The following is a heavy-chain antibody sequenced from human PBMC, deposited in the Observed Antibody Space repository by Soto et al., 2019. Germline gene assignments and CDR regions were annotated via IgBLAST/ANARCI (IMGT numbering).Heavy chain of an antibody. CDR2: IYPGDSDT. D-gene: IGHD6-25*01. CDR3: ARGGYSGGGGYAFDI. Sequence: GESLKISCKGSGYSFTSYLICWVRQMPVKGLEWMGIIYPGDSDTRYSPSFQGQVTISADKSISTAYLQWSSLKASDTAMYYCARGGYSGGGGYAFDILGQGTMVTVSS. J-gene: IGHJ3*02. V-gene: IGHV5-51*01. CDR1: GYSFTSYL.